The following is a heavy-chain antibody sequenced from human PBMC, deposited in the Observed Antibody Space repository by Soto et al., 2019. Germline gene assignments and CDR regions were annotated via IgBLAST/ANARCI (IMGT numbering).Heavy chain of an antibody. Sequence: QVQLVQSGAEVKKPGASVKVSCKASGYTFTGYYMHWVRQAPGQGLEWMGWINPNSGGANYAQKFHGWVRMTRDTAISPAYMALSRRSSVVRARYYCARGLACLAVAMYRIEVRGQGTTVTVSS. J-gene: IGHJ6*02. D-gene: IGHD6-19*01. V-gene: IGHV1-2*04. CDR3: ARGLACLAVAMYRIEV. CDR2: INPNSGGA. CDR1: GYTFTGYY.